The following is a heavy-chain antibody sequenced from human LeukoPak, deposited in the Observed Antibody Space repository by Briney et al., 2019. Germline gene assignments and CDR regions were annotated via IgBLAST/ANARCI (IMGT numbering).Heavy chain of an antibody. Sequence: GGSLRLSCAASGFTFSSYAMSWVRQAPGKGLEWVSAISGSGGSTYYADSVKGRFTISRDNAKNTLYLQMNSLRAEDTAVYYCARGGLTMIVVTSQLGYWGQGTLVTVSS. CDR3: ARGGLTMIVVTSQLGY. CDR2: ISGSGGST. D-gene: IGHD3-22*01. J-gene: IGHJ4*02. V-gene: IGHV3-23*01. CDR1: GFTFSSYA.